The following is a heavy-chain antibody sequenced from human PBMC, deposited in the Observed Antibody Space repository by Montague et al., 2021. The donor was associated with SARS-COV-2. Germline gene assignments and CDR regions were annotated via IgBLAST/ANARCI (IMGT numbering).Heavy chain of an antibody. D-gene: IGHD4-11*01. CDR1: GGSIDSYY. CDR3: ARELQYNWFDP. CDR2: TYYRGTT. V-gene: IGHV4-59*01. Sequence: SETLSLTCTVSGGSIDSYYWSWLRQPPGKGLEWIGYTYYRGTTNYNPSLESRVTMSVDTSKNQFSLSLSSVTAADTAVYYCARELQYNWFDPWGQGTLVTVSS. J-gene: IGHJ5*02.